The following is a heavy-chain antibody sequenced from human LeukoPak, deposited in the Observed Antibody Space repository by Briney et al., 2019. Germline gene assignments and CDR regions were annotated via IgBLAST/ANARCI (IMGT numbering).Heavy chain of an antibody. J-gene: IGHJ5*02. CDR1: GYTLSNSG. D-gene: IGHD6-19*01. CDR3: AKSIKVALSGAYFDP. CDR2: IRAYNGNT. Sequence: ASVKVSCKASGYTLSNSGISWLRQAPGEGLEWMGWIRAYNGNTNYAQKFQDRVAMTTDTSTNTAYMELRSLRSDDTAVYYCAKSIKVALSGAYFDPWGQGTLVTVSS. V-gene: IGHV1-18*01.